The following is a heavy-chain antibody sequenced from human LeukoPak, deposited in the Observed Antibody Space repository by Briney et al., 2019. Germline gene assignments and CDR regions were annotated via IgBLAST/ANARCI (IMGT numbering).Heavy chain of an antibody. CDR1: GFTFSSYE. CDR3: AKGYYYDTSGNHRGDYLDS. D-gene: IGHD3-22*01. CDR2: ISSSGSTI. V-gene: IGHV3-48*03. Sequence: LPGGSLRLSCAASGFTFSSYEMNWVRQAPGKGLEWVSYISSSGSTIYYADSVKGRFTISRDNAKNSLYLQMNSLRAEDTARYYCAKGYYYDTSGNHRGDYLDSWGQGTLVTVSS. J-gene: IGHJ4*02.